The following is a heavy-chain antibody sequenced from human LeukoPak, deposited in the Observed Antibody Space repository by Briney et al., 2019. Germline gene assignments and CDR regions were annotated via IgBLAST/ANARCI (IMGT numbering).Heavy chain of an antibody. CDR2: IYYGGST. CDR1: GGSISSHY. CDR3: ARDRGGPYCSGGSCFGY. J-gene: IGHJ4*02. Sequence: SETLSLTCTVSGGSISSHYWSWIRQPPGKGLEWIGYIYYGGSTNYNPSLKSRVTISVDTSKNQFSLKLSSVTAADTAVYYCARDRGGPYCSGGSCFGYWGQGTLVTVSS. D-gene: IGHD2-15*01. V-gene: IGHV4-59*11.